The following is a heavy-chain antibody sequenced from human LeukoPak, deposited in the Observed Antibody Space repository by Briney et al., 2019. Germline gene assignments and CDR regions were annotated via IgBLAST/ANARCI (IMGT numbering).Heavy chain of an antibody. CDR3: ARDRLVASSTDSNRSVFDY. Sequence: GGSLRLSCAASGFTFSSYGMHWVRQAPGKGLEWVAVIWYDGSNKYYADSVKGRFTISRDNSKNTLYLQMNSLRAEDTAVYYCARDRLVASSTDSNRSVFDYWGQGTLVTVSS. V-gene: IGHV3-33*01. D-gene: IGHD1-14*01. CDR2: IWYDGSNK. J-gene: IGHJ4*02. CDR1: GFTFSSYG.